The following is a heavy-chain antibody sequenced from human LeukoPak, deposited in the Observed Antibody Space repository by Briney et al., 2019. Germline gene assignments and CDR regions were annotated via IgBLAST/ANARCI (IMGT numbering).Heavy chain of an antibody. Sequence: ASVKVSCKASGGTFSSYAISWVRQAPGQGLEWMGGIIPIFGTANYAQKFQGRVTITADKSTSTAYMELSSLRSEGTAVYYCARGTRGTTGTTRWFDPWGQGTLVTVSS. CDR3: ARGTRGTTGTTRWFDP. V-gene: IGHV1-69*06. CDR2: IIPIFGTA. D-gene: IGHD1-1*01. J-gene: IGHJ5*02. CDR1: GGTFSSYA.